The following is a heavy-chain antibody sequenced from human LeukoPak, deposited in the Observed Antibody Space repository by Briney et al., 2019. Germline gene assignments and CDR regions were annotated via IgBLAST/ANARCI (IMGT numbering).Heavy chain of an antibody. V-gene: IGHV4-34*01. Sequence: SETLSLTCAVYGGSFSGYYWSWIRQPPGKGLEWIGEINHSGSTNYNPSLKSRVTISVDTSKNQFSLKLSSVTAADTAVYYCARRRSLNPDYGDYGVYFDYWGQGTLVTVSS. CDR2: INHSGST. CDR1: GGSFSGYY. J-gene: IGHJ4*02. CDR3: ARRRSLNPDYGDYGVYFDY. D-gene: IGHD4-17*01.